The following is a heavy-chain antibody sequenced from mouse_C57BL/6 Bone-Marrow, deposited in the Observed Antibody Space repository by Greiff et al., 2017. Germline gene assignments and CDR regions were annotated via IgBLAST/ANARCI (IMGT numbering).Heavy chain of an antibody. J-gene: IGHJ3*01. V-gene: IGHV2-9-1*01. D-gene: IGHD2-4*01. CDR1: RFSLTSSA. CDR2: IWTGGGT. Sequence: QLKESGPGLLAAPQSLSISRTVPRFSLTSSAISWVRQPPRKGLEWLGVIWTGGGTNYNSALKSRLCSSKDNSKSQVFLKMNSLQTDDTARYYCARTNYDDDDGGFAYWGQGTLVTVSA. CDR3: ARTNYDDDDGGFAY.